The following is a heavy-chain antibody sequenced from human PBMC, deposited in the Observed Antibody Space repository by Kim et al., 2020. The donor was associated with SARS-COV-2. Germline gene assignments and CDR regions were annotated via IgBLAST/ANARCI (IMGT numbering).Heavy chain of an antibody. CDR1: GFTFSSYW. CDR3: ARGIGGNQPFDY. V-gene: IGHV3-74*01. D-gene: IGHD2-21*01. CDR2: INTDGSTA. J-gene: IGHJ4*02. Sequence: GGSLRLSCAASGFTFSSYWMHWVRQAPGKGLVWVSRINTDGSTATYADSVKGRFTTSRDNAKNTLYLQMNSLRAEDTAVYYCARGIGGNQPFDYWGQGTLVTVSS.